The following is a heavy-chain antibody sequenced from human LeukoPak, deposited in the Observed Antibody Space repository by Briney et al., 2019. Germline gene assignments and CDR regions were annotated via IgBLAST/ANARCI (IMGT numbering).Heavy chain of an antibody. D-gene: IGHD3-3*01. CDR2: ISGSSINV. Sequence: GGSLRLSCVASGFTFSTYSMNWVRQAPGKGLEWVSSISGSSINVYYADSVKGRFTISRDNAKNSLYLQMNSLRAEDTAVYYCAREFLQEEFDYWGQGTLVTVSS. J-gene: IGHJ4*02. CDR3: AREFLQEEFDY. V-gene: IGHV3-21*01. CDR1: GFTFSTYS.